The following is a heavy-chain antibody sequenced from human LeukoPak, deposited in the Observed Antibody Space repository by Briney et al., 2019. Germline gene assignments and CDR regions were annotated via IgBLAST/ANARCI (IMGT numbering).Heavy chain of an antibody. Sequence: PSETLSLTCTVSGDSITSGSYYWGWIRQTPGKGLEWIGNIYSDGDTSFNPSLKSRITMSVDTSKNQFSLELNSVTAADTAVYFCARDSGFWLYWGQGTLVSVSS. CDR3: ARDSGFWLY. CDR2: IYSDGDT. J-gene: IGHJ4*02. V-gene: IGHV4-39*07. CDR1: GDSITSGSYY. D-gene: IGHD3-22*01.